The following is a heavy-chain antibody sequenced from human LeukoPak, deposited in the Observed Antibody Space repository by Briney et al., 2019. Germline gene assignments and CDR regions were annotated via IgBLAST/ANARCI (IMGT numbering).Heavy chain of an antibody. CDR1: GYTFSSYD. CDR2: MNPNSGDT. CDR3: ARGPPGSSSSDY. Sequence: VASVKVSCKASGYTFSSYDINWVRQATGQELEWIGWMNPNSGDTGYAQKFQDRVTMTRNTSINTAYMELSSLRSEDTGVYYCARGPPGSSSSDYWGQGTLVTVS. J-gene: IGHJ4*02. D-gene: IGHD6-13*01. V-gene: IGHV1-8*01.